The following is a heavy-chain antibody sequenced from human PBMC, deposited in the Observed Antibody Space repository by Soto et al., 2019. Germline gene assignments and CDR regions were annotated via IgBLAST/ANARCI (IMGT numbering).Heavy chain of an antibody. CDR2: IGPYGNSI. CDR3: SGAESPDTAYFSLY. D-gene: IGHD1-26*01. V-gene: IGHV3-11*01. J-gene: IGHJ4*02. Sequence: RLVESGGGLVKPGESLRLSCAASGFSFRDYFMSWIRQAPGKGLEWVSYIGPYGNSIYYADSVKGRFTISRDDAKKSLYLHMNSLNIEDSAVYYCSGAESPDTAYFSLYWGQGTPVTVSS. CDR1: GFSFRDYF.